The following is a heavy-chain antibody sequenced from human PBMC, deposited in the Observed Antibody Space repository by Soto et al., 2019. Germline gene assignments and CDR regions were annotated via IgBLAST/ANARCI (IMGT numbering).Heavy chain of an antibody. D-gene: IGHD3-3*01. Sequence: ASVKVSCKASGYTFIGYYMHWVRQAPGQGLEWMGWINANSGGTNYAQKFKGRVTMTSDTSSSTAYMDLSSLRSDDTAVYYWAPARLTIFGPLDVWGRGTTVTVSS. J-gene: IGHJ6*02. V-gene: IGHV1-2*02. CDR1: GYTFIGYY. CDR3: APARLTIFGPLDV. CDR2: INANSGGT.